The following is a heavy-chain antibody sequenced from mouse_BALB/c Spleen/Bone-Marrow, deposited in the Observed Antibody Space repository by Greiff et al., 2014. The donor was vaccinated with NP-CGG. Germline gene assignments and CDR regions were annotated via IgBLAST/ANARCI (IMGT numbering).Heavy chain of an antibody. J-gene: IGHJ3*01. V-gene: IGHV1-7*01. CDR2: INPSTGYT. D-gene: IGHD2-14*01. CDR3: SRYYRYDWFAY. Sequence: VQLQQSGAELAKPGASVKMSCKASGYTFTSYWMHWVKQRPGQGLEWIGYINPSTGYTEYNQKFKDKATLTADKSSSTAYMQLSSLTSEDSAVYYCSRYYRYDWFAYWGQGTLVTVSA. CDR1: GYTFTSYW.